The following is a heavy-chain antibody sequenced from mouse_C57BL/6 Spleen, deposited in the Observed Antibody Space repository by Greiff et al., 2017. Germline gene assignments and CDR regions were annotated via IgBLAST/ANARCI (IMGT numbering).Heavy chain of an antibody. V-gene: IGHV1-55*01. CDR2: IYPGSGST. J-gene: IGHJ1*03. Sequence: QVQLQQPGAELVKPGASVKMSCKASGYTFTSYWITWVKQRPGQGLEWIGDIYPGSGSTNYNEKFKSKATLTVDTSSSTAYMQLSSLTSEDSAVYYCARWYYGSSRNFDVWGTGTTVTVSS. D-gene: IGHD1-1*01. CDR1: GYTFTSYW. CDR3: ARWYYGSSRNFDV.